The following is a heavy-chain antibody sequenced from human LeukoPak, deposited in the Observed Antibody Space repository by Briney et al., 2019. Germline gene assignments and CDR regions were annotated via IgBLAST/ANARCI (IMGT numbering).Heavy chain of an antibody. J-gene: IGHJ3*02. CDR1: GFTFDDYA. Sequence: PGGSLRLSCAASGFTFDDYAMHWVRQAPGKGLEWVSGISWNSGSIGYADSVKGRLTNSRDNAKNSLYLQMNSLRAEDTALYYCMAKSGDYWGPDAFDIWGQGTMVTVSS. V-gene: IGHV3-9*01. CDR2: ISWNSGSI. D-gene: IGHD4-17*01. CDR3: MAKSGDYWGPDAFDI.